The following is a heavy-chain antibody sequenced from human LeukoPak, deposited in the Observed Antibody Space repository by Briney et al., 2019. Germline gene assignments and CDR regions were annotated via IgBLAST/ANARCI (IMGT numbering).Heavy chain of an antibody. V-gene: IGHV1-18*01. Sequence: ASVKVSCKASGYTFTNYDINWVRQAPGQGLEWMGWISAYNGNTNYAQKLQGRVTMTTDTSTGTAYMEMKSLRSDDSAVYYCATSYCGGDCYHLYYYYMDVWGKGTTVTVSS. D-gene: IGHD2-21*02. CDR1: GYTFTNYD. CDR3: ATSYCGGDCYHLYYYYMDV. CDR2: ISAYNGNT. J-gene: IGHJ6*03.